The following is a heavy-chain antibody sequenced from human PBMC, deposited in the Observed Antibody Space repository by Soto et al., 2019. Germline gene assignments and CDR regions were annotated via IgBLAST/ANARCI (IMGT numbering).Heavy chain of an antibody. CDR1: GYTFTGYY. J-gene: IGHJ1*01. Sequence: ASVKVSCKASGYTFTGYYMHWVRQAPGQGLEWMGWINPNSGGSTDYADSVKGRFSISKDSSKNTLYLHMNSLRGEDTALYFCAKEGPYINSWSSAGYLQHWGLGTQVTVSS. CDR2: INPNSGGST. CDR3: AKEGPYINSWSSAGYLQH. D-gene: IGHD3-16*01. V-gene: IGHV1-2*02.